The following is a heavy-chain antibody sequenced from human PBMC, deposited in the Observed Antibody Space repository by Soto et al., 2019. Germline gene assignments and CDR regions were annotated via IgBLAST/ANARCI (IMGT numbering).Heavy chain of an antibody. Sequence: PGGSLRVSCASSGFTVSINYMGWVRQAPGKGLERVSVIYSGGSTYYADSVKGRFTISRDNSKNTLYLQMNSLRAEDTAVYYCARVHHWGRNDGVDYWGQGTLVTVSS. CDR1: GFTVSINY. V-gene: IGHV3-53*01. CDR2: IYSGGST. CDR3: ARVHHWGRNDGVDY. D-gene: IGHD1-1*01. J-gene: IGHJ4*02.